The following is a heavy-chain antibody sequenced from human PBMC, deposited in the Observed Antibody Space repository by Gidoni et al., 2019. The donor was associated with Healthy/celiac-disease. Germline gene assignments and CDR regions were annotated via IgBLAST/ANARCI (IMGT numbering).Heavy chain of an antibody. J-gene: IGHJ6*02. Sequence: TGYYMHWVRQAPGQGLEWMGWINPNSGGTNYAQKFQGRVTMTRDTSISTAYMELSRLRSDDTAVYYCASVGATTGYYYYGMDVWGQGTTVTVSS. CDR1: TGYY. D-gene: IGHD1-26*01. CDR3: ASVGATTGYYYYGMDV. CDR2: INPNSGGT. V-gene: IGHV1-2*02.